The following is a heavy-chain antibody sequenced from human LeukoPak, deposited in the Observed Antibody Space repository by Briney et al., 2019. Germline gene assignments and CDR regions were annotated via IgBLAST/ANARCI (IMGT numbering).Heavy chain of an antibody. D-gene: IGHD3-10*01. CDR3: ARSITMVRGVPRYFDY. V-gene: IGHV5-51*01. CDR1: GYSFTSYW. Sequence: GESLKISCKGSGYSFTSYWTGWVRQMPGKGLEWMGIIYPGDSDTRYSPSFQGQVTISADKSISTAYLQWSSLKASDTAMYYCARSITMVRGVPRYFDYWGQGTLVTVSS. J-gene: IGHJ4*02. CDR2: IYPGDSDT.